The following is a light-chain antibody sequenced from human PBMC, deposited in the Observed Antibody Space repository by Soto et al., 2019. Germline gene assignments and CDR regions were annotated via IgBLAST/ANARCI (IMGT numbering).Light chain of an antibody. CDR1: QSVTSSY. J-gene: IGKJ4*01. CDR2: GAS. V-gene: IGKV3-20*01. CDR3: QKYGSSPFT. Sequence: EIVLTQSPGTLSLSPGERATLSCRASQSVTSSYLAWYQQKPGQAPRLLIYGASSRATGIPDRFSGRGSGTDFTLTISRLEPEDFAVYYCQKYGSSPFTFGGGTKVEIK.